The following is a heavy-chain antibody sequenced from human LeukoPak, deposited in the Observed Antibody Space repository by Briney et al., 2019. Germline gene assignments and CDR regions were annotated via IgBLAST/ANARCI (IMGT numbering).Heavy chain of an antibody. V-gene: IGHV1-18*01. CDR1: GYTFTSYG. D-gene: IGHD3-9*01. CDR3: ARDHELRYFDWEAYYYMDV. Sequence: ASVKVSCKASGYTFTSYGISWVRQAPGQGLEWMGWISAYNGNTNYAQKLQGRVTMTTDTSTSTAYMELRSLRSDDTAVYYCARDHELRYFDWEAYYYMDVWGKGTTVTVSS. CDR2: ISAYNGNT. J-gene: IGHJ6*03.